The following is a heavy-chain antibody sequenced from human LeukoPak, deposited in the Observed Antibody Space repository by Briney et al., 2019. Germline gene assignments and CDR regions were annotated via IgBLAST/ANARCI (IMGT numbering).Heavy chain of an antibody. CDR3: ASDECSTTYCYGY. Sequence: PGGSLRLSCVVSGFSISSYGMHWVRQSPGKGLEWVAVIWYDGSKKYQADSVRGRFTISRDVSKSTLYLEMSSLRAEDTAVYYCASDECSTTYCYGYWGQGTLVTVSP. V-gene: IGHV3-33*01. D-gene: IGHD3-10*01. CDR1: GFSISSYG. J-gene: IGHJ4*02. CDR2: IWYDGSKK.